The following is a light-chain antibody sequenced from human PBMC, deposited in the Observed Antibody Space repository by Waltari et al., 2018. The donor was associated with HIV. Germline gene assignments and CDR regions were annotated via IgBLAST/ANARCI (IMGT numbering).Light chain of an antibody. J-gene: IGLJ2*01. CDR3: GADHGSGSNFVRV. V-gene: IGLV9-49*01. CDR2: GGTGGIVG. CDR1: SGYSNYK. Sequence: QPVLTQPPSASASLGASVTLTCTLSSGYSNYKVDWYQQRPGKGPRIVMRGGTGGIVGSKGDGIPDRFSVLGSGLNRYLTIKNIQEEDESDYHCGADHGSGSNFVRVFGGGTKLTVL.